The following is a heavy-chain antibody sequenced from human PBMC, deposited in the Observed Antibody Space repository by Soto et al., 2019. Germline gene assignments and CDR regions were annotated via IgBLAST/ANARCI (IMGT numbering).Heavy chain of an antibody. V-gene: IGHV2-5*01. CDR1: GFSLSTGGVG. D-gene: IGHD4-4*01. CDR2: IYWNDDK. Sequence: QITLKESGPTLVKPTQTLTLTCTFSGFSLSTGGVGVGWIRQPPGKALEWLALIYWNDDKHFSPSLKTRLTITKDTAKDPVVLTMTNVDPADSATYYCARRRRVDYNPFDYWGQGTLVTVSS. J-gene: IGHJ4*02. CDR3: ARRRRVDYNPFDY.